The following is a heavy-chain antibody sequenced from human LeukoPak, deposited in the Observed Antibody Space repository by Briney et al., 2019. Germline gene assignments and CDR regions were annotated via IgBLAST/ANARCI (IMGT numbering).Heavy chain of an antibody. CDR3: VTYSSSNGREFQY. CDR1: GFSFSGYW. Sequence: GGSLRLSCTASGFSFSGYWMSWVRQAPGKGLEWVANINQDGSAQYYVDSVKGQFTISRDNAKNSLYLQMNSLRAEDTAVYYCVTYSSSNGREFQYWGQGTLVTVSS. D-gene: IGHD2-2*01. CDR2: INQDGSAQ. J-gene: IGHJ1*01. V-gene: IGHV3-7*01.